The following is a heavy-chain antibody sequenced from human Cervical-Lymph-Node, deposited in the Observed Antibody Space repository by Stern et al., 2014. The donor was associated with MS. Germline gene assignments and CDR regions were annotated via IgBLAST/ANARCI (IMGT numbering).Heavy chain of an antibody. J-gene: IGHJ4*02. D-gene: IGHD5-12*01. CDR3: ANNIVATQDFDY. CDR2: ISGSGGST. Sequence: EVQLVESGGGLVQPGGSLRLSCAASGLTFSSYAMSWVRQAPGKGLEWVTAISGSGGSTYYADSVKGRFTISRDNSKNTLYLQMTSLRAEDTAVYYCANNIVATQDFDYWGQGTLVTVSS. V-gene: IGHV3-23*04. CDR1: GLTFSSYA.